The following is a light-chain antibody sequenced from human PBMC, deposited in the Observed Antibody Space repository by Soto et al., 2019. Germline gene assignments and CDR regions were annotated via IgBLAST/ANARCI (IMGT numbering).Light chain of an antibody. CDR2: DIN. Sequence: QSALTQPPSVSGSPGQSITISCTGTSSDVGNYIFVSWYRQHPGKAPKLMIYDINNRPSGVSNRFSGSKSGNTASLTISGLQAEDEADYYCVSYTTSASYVFGTGTKLTVL. J-gene: IGLJ1*01. V-gene: IGLV2-14*01. CDR3: VSYTTSASYV. CDR1: SSDVGNYIF.